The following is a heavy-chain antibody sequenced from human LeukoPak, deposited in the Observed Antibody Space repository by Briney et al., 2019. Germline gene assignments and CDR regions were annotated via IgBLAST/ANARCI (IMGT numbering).Heavy chain of an antibody. CDR3: ARSLTYYYGSGSYQAFWFDP. Sequence: PSETLSLTCAVSGGSISSGGYSWSWIQQPPGKGLEWIGYIYHSGSTYYNPSLKSRVTISVDRSKNQFSLKLSSVTAADTAVYYCARSLTYYYGSGSYQAFWFDPWGQGTLVTVSS. V-gene: IGHV4-30-2*01. CDR1: GGSISSGGYS. J-gene: IGHJ5*02. CDR2: IYHSGST. D-gene: IGHD3-10*01.